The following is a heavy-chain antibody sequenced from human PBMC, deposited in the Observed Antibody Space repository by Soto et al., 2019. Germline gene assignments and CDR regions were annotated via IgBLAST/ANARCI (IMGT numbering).Heavy chain of an antibody. CDR2: ISGSGGST. J-gene: IGHJ5*01. V-gene: IGHV3-23*01. D-gene: IGHD3-3*01. Sequence: GSLRLSCVGSGFTFIMFAMSWVRQAPGKGLEWISSISGSGGSTYYADSVKGRFTVSRDNSKTTVFLQMNSLRTEDTAVYFCAKERNFWSGTAGFDSWGQGSPVTVSS. CDR3: AKERNFWSGTAGFDS. CDR1: GFTFIMFA.